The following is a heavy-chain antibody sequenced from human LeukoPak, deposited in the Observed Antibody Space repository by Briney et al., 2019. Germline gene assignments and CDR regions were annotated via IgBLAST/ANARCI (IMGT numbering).Heavy chain of an antibody. CDR3: ARSPIGLGFFDY. CDR2: MNPKSGDT. J-gene: IGHJ4*02. D-gene: IGHD7-27*01. V-gene: IGHV1-8*03. Sequence: ASVKVSCKASGYSFTNYDINWVRQATGQGLEWMGWMNPKSGDTGYSQKFQGRVFITRDTSINTAYMELSSLGSDDTAVYYCARSPIGLGFFDYWGQGTLVTVSS. CDR1: GYSFTNYD.